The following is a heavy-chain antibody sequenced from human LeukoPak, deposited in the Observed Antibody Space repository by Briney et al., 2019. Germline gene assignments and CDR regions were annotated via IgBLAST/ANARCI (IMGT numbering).Heavy chain of an antibody. V-gene: IGHV4-61*02. CDR1: GGSISSGGYY. CDR2: MYTSGNT. D-gene: IGHD4-11*01. J-gene: IGHJ3*02. Sequence: SETLSLTCTVSGGSISSGGYYWSWIRQPAGKGLEWIGRMYTSGNTNYNPSLKSRATISVDTSKNQFSLELSSVTAADTAVYYCARGLNGLNYLNYDAFDIWGQGTMVTVSS. CDR3: ARGLNGLNYLNYDAFDI.